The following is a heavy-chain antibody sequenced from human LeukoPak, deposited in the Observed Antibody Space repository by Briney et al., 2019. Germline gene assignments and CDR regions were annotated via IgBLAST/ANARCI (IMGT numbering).Heavy chain of an antibody. CDR1: GYIFTSYL. J-gene: IGHJ5*02. Sequence: ESLKISCKGSGYIFTSYLIGLVRQTPGKGLGWMWIIYPGDSHTIYRPQFQGQVTISDDKCISTAYLQWSSLKASDTAMYYCARLHPLGYCSSTSCYLDQFDPWGQGTLVAVSS. V-gene: IGHV5-51*01. CDR3: ARLHPLGYCSSTSCYLDQFDP. CDR2: IYPGDSHT. D-gene: IGHD2-2*01.